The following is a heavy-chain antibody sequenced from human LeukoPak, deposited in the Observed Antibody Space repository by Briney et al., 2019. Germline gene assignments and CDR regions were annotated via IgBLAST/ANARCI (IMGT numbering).Heavy chain of an antibody. J-gene: IGHJ4*02. V-gene: IGHV4-39*01. D-gene: IGHD2-21*02. CDR2: VNSIGIT. CDR1: GDPISSRRYC. Sequence: PSETQSLTCTLSGDPISSRRYCSAWIHPPPGNGLQWIGRVNSIGITYYNPPFCVRISLSVDPSNNQFSLRLNSLTAADTAVYYCARQDPSFCTYNDCYPYYFNDWGQGARVTVSP. CDR3: ARQDPSFCTYNDCYPYYFND.